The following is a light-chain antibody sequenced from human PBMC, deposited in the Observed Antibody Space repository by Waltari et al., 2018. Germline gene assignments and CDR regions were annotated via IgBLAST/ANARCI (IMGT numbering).Light chain of an antibody. CDR1: GSNLGAGSD. Sequence: QSVLTQPPSVSGAPGQRVTISCTGSGSNLGAGSDVPWYQQLPRAAPKLLIYGTSSRPLGVPDRFFGSTSGTSASLAITGLQAEDEAVYYCQSYDTSLSVVFGGGTKLTVL. CDR3: QSYDTSLSVV. J-gene: IGLJ3*02. V-gene: IGLV1-40*01. CDR2: GTS.